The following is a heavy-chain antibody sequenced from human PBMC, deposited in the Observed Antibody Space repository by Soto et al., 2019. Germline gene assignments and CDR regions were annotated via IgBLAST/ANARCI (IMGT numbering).Heavy chain of an antibody. J-gene: IGHJ6*02. D-gene: IGHD2-2*02. CDR2: ITSSSSYI. Sequence: GGSLRLSCAASGFTFSSYSMSWVRQAPGKGLEWVSSITSSSSYIYYADSLKGRFTISRDNAKNSLYLKMNSLRAEDTAVYYCARDLTAILNYYYYHGMDVWGQGTTVTVS. V-gene: IGHV3-21*01. CDR1: GFTFSSYS. CDR3: ARDLTAILNYYYYHGMDV.